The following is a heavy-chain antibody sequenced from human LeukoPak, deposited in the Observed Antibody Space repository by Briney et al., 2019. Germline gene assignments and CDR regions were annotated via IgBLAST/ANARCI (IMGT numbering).Heavy chain of an antibody. CDR3: ARACSGDSCYSYTFDY. V-gene: IGHV4-61*01. CDR1: GGSVSSGSYY. D-gene: IGHD2-15*01. Sequence: SETLSLTCTVSGGSVSSGSYYWSWIRQPPGKGLEWIGYIYYSGSTNYNPSLKSRVTISVDTSKNQFSLRLSSVTAADTAVYYCARACSGDSCYSYTFDYWGQGTLVTVSS. CDR2: IYYSGST. J-gene: IGHJ4*02.